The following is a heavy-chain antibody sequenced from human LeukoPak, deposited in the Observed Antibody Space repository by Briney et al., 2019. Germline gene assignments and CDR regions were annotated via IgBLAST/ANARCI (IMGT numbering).Heavy chain of an antibody. CDR2: ISYDGSNK. CDR1: GFTFSSYV. Sequence: GGSLRLSCAASGFTFSSYVMHWVRQAPGKGLEWVAVISYDGSNKYYGDSVKGRFTISRDNSKNTLCLQMNSLRAEDTAVYYCARESLNDFWSGYFDSWGQGTLVNVSS. J-gene: IGHJ4*02. V-gene: IGHV3-30*04. CDR3: ARESLNDFWSGYFDS. D-gene: IGHD3-3*01.